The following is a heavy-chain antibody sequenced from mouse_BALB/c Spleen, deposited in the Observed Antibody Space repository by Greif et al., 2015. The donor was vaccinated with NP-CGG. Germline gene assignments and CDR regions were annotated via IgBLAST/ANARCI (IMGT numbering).Heavy chain of an antibody. CDR3: ARRHRYDVAPYAMDY. J-gene: IGHJ4*01. CDR1: GYTFTSYW. Sequence: LVESGAELAKPGASVKMSCKASGYTFTSYWMHWVKQRPGQGLEWIGYINPSTGYTEYNQKFKDKATLTADKSSSTAYMQLSSLTSEDSAVYYCARRHRYDVAPYAMDYWGQGTSVTVSS. D-gene: IGHD2-14*01. V-gene: IGHV1-7*01. CDR2: INPSTGYT.